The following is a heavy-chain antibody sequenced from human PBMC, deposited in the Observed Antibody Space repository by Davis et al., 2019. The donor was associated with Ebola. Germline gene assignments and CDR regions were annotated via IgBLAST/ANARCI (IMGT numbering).Heavy chain of an antibody. CDR3: ARGGFDY. Sequence: GESLKISCADSGLSFSTYSVNWVRQASGKGLEWVSYISSSSSSIHYADSVKGRFTISRDNAKNSLYMQMNSLRDEDTAVYYCARGGFDYWGQGTLVTDSS. J-gene: IGHJ4*02. V-gene: IGHV3-48*02. CDR2: ISSSSSSI. CDR1: GLSFSTYS.